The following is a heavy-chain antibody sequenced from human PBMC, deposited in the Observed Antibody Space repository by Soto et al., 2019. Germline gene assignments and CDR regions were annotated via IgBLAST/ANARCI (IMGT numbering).Heavy chain of an antibody. D-gene: IGHD3-22*01. Sequence: PSETLSLTCTVSGGSISSSSYYWGWIRQPPGKGLEWIGSIYYSGSTYYNPSLKSRVTISVDTSKNQFSLKLSSVTAADTAVYYCARQSYYYDSSGYQSWFDPWGQGTLVPVSS. CDR2: IYYSGST. CDR3: ARQSYYYDSSGYQSWFDP. V-gene: IGHV4-39*01. CDR1: GGSISSSSYY. J-gene: IGHJ5*02.